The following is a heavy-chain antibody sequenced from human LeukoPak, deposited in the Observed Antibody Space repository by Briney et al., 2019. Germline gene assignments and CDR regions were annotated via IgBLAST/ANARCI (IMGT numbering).Heavy chain of an antibody. J-gene: IGHJ5*02. CDR1: GFPFTSYG. CDR3: AREEFCTTSSCYHNWFDP. V-gene: IGHV1-18*01. Sequence: ASVKVSCKTSGFPFTSYGFSWLRQAPGQGLEWMGWIGVYSGKTKYAENFQGRVTMTTVTSTSTAYMELRNLRSDDTAVYFCAREEFCTTSSCYHNWFDPWGQGTLVTVSP. CDR2: IGVYSGKT. D-gene: IGHD2-2*01.